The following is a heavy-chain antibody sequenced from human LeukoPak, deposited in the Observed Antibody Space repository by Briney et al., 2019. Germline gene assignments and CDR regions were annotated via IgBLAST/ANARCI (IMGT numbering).Heavy chain of an antibody. CDR1: GGTFSSYA. D-gene: IGHD3-22*01. J-gene: IGHJ1*01. V-gene: IGHV1-2*02. CDR2: INPNSGDT. CDR3: ARGPYDSSGYYYFQH. Sequence: ASVKVSCKASGGTFSSYAISWVRQAPGQGLEWMGWINPNSGDTNYAQKFQGRVTMTRDTSISTAYVELSRLRSDDTAVYYCARGPYDSSGYYYFQHWGQGTLVTVSS.